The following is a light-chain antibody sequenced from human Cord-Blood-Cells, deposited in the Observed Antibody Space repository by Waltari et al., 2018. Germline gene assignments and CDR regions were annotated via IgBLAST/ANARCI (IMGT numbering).Light chain of an antibody. Sequence: QSALTQPASVSWSPGQWTTISSTGTSSAVGGYNYVAWYQQHSGKAPKLMIYDVSNRPSGVSNRVSGSKSGNTASLTISGLQAEDEADYYCSAYTSSSTWVFGGGTKLTVL. V-gene: IGLV2-14*03. CDR3: SAYTSSSTWV. CDR2: DVS. J-gene: IGLJ3*02. CDR1: SSAVGGYNY.